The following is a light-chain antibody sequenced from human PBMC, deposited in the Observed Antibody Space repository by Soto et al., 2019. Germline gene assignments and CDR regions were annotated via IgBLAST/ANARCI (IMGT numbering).Light chain of an antibody. Sequence: QSVLTQPASVSGSPGQSIAISCTGTRSEVGGYNSVSWYQQHPGKAPKLMIYDVTNRPSGVSNRFSGSKSGNTASLTISGLQAEDEADYYCSSYASGGTYVFGTGTKVTVL. CDR1: RSEVGGYNS. J-gene: IGLJ1*01. V-gene: IGLV2-14*01. CDR3: SSYASGGTYV. CDR2: DVT.